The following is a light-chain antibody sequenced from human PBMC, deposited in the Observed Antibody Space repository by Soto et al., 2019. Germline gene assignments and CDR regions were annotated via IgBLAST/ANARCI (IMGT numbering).Light chain of an antibody. CDR1: NTNIGSNY. Sequence: QSVLTQPPSASGTPGQRVTISCSGSNTNIGSNYVYWYQQLPGTAPKLLIYRDNQRPSGVPDRFSGSKSGTSASLAISGLRSEDEAAYHCATWDNSLSGPVFGGGTKLTVL. CDR2: RDN. CDR3: ATWDNSLSGPV. V-gene: IGLV1-47*01. J-gene: IGLJ3*02.